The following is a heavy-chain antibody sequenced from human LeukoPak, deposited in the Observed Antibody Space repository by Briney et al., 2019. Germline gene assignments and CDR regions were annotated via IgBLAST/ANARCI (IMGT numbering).Heavy chain of an antibody. CDR3: AKDWEDIVVVTASDEIRFLEWSTN. CDR2: IIGSGDST. V-gene: IGHV3-23*01. Sequence: PGASLRLSCAVSGFPVSSYGVSWVRPARGGGREWVSSIIGSGDSTYCADCVKGRSTSSRDNSKNTLYLKMNSLRAEDTAVYYCAKDWEDIVVVTASDEIRFLEWSTNWGQGTLVTVSS. J-gene: IGHJ4*02. CDR1: GFPVSSYG. D-gene: IGHD2-2*01.